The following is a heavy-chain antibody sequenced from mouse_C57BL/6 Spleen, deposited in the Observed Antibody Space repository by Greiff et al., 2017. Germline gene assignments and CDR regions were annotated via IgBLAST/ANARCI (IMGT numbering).Heavy chain of an antibody. CDR3: ARSSGFYDEDY. J-gene: IGHJ2*01. Sequence: QVQLQQSGAELVRPGASVKLSCTASGFNIKDDYMHWVKQRPGQGLEWIGMIHPNSGSTNYNEKFKSKATLTVDKSSSTAYMQLSSLTSEDSAVYYCARSSGFYDEDYWGQGTTLTVSS. D-gene: IGHD2-3*01. V-gene: IGHV1-64*01. CDR1: GFNIKDDY. CDR2: IHPNSGST.